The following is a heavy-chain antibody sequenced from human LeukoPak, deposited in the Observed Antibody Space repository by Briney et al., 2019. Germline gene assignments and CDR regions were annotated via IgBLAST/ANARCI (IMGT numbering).Heavy chain of an antibody. CDR1: GFTLSSYA. V-gene: IGHV3-23*01. J-gene: IGHJ4*02. D-gene: IGHD6-19*01. CDR3: AKMYSSGWAEFDY. CDR2: ISGSGGST. Sequence: GGSLRLSCAASGFTLSSYAMSWVRQAPGKGLEWVSAISGSGGSTYYADSVKGRFTISRDNSKNTLYLQMNSLRAEDTAVYYCAKMYSSGWAEFDYWGRGTLVTVSS.